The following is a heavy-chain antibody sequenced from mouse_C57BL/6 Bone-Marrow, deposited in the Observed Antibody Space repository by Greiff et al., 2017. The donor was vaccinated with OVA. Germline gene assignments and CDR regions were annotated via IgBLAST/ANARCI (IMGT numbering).Heavy chain of an antibody. J-gene: IGHJ2*01. V-gene: IGHV1-78*01. CDR3: ARGDDPDPLYFDY. CDR1: GYTFTDHT. D-gene: IGHD2-3*01. CDR2: IYPRDGST. Sequence: QVQLQQSDAELVKPGASVKISCKVSGYTFTDHTIHWMKQRPEQGLEWIGYIYPRDGSTKYNEKFKGKATLTADNSSSTAYMQLHSLTSEDSAVYFCARGDDPDPLYFDYWGKGTTLTVSS.